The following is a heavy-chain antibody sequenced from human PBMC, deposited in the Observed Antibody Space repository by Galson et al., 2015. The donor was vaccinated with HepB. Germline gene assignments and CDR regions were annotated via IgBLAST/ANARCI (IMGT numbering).Heavy chain of an antibody. CDR2: ISYDGSDT. Sequence: SLRLSCAASGFTFSDYGMHWVRQAPGKGLAWVAIISYDGSDTYYADSVKGRFTISRDNSKNTLYLQMHSLRAEDTAVYYCAKARYSSSWYADYWGQGSLVIVSS. CDR3: AKARYSSSWYADY. CDR1: GFTFSDYG. J-gene: IGHJ4*02. D-gene: IGHD6-13*01. V-gene: IGHV3-30*18.